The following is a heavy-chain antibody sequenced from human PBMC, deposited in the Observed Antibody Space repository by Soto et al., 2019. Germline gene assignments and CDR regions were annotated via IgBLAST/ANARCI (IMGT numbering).Heavy chain of an antibody. V-gene: IGHV4-34*01. J-gene: IGHJ4*02. Sequence: QVQLQQWGAGLLKPSETLSLTCAVYGESFSGHYLTWIRQPPGKGLEWIGEINHSGNTNDNPSLKSRVTISVDTSKNQVSLKLSSVTAADTAVYYCARGRTYCMGGSCYEQYDYWGQGILVTVSS. D-gene: IGHD2-15*01. CDR1: GESFSGHY. CDR2: INHSGNT. CDR3: ARGRTYCMGGSCYEQYDY.